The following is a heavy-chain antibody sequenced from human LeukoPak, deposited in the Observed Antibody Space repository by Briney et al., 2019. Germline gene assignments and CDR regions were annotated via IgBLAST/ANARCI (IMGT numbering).Heavy chain of an antibody. CDR1: GGSISSYY. J-gene: IGHJ4*02. CDR2: IYTSGST. V-gene: IGHV4-4*07. CDR3: ASTGYSSGYGVYYFDY. D-gene: IGHD6-19*01. Sequence: PSETLSLTSTVSGGSISSYYWSWIRQPAGKGLEWIGRIYTSGSTNYNPSLKSRVTMSVDTSKNQFSLKLSSVTAADTAVYYCASTGYSSGYGVYYFDYWGQGTLVTVSS.